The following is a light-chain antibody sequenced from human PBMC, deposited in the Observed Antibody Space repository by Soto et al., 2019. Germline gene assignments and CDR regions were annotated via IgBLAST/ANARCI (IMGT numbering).Light chain of an antibody. CDR2: YND. J-gene: IGLJ3*02. Sequence: QSVLTQSPSVSGAPRQSFNISCSGTNSNIGSNAVHWYQQLPGKAPKLLMYYNDMLPSGVSDRFSGSKSGTSASLAISGLQSEDEGDYYCATWDDRLTAWVFCGGTKLTVL. CDR3: ATWDDRLTAWV. V-gene: IGLV1-36*01. CDR1: NSNIGSNA.